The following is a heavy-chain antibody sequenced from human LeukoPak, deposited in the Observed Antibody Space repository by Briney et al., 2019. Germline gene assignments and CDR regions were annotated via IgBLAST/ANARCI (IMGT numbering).Heavy chain of an antibody. V-gene: IGHV4-59*01. D-gene: IGHD6-13*01. Sequence: SETLSLTCTVSGGSITDSYWSWIRQSPGKGLEWIGYISYSGSTNYSPSLRSRVTISADTSRNQFSLKLSSVTAADTAVYYCARAQLAYFDYWGQGTLVTVSS. CDR2: ISYSGST. CDR3: ARAQLAYFDY. J-gene: IGHJ4*02. CDR1: GGSITDSY.